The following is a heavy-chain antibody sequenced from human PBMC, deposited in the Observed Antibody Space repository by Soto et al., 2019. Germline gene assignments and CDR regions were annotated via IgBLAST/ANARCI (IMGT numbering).Heavy chain of an antibody. CDR1: GFPFSSYA. CDR3: ARDEGYCSSTSCSTSYYYYYYGMDV. V-gene: IGHV3-30-3*01. CDR2: ISYDGSNK. D-gene: IGHD2-2*01. J-gene: IGHJ6*02. Sequence: GGSLRLSCAASGFPFSSYAMHWVRQAPGKGLEWVAVISYDGSNKYYADSVKGRFTISRDNSKNTLYLQMNSLRAEDTAVYYSARDEGYCSSTSCSTSYYYYYYGMDVWGQGTTVTVSS.